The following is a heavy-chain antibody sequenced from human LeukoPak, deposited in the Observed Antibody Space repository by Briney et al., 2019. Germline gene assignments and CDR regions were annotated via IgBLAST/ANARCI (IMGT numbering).Heavy chain of an antibody. D-gene: IGHD3-22*01. CDR1: GGSISSYY. Sequence: SETLSLTCTVSGGSISSYYWSWIRQPAGKGLEWIGRIYTSGSTNYNPSLKSRVTMSVDTSKNQFSLKLNSVTAADTAVYYCARAIYDSSGFYQDYAFDIWGQGTMVTVSS. CDR3: ARAIYDSSGFYQDYAFDI. CDR2: IYTSGST. J-gene: IGHJ3*02. V-gene: IGHV4-4*07.